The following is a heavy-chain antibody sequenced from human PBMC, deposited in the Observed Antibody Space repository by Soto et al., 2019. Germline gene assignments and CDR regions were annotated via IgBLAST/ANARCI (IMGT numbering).Heavy chain of an antibody. J-gene: IGHJ4*02. CDR2: IYYSGST. V-gene: IGHV4-59*01. Sequence: SETLSLTCTVSGGSISSYYWSWIRQPPGKGLEWIGYIYYSGSTNYNPSLKSRVTISVDTSKNQFSLKLSSVTAADTAVYYCARAGIVGASGDFDYWGQGTLVTVSS. CDR3: ARAGIVGASGDFDY. D-gene: IGHD1-26*01. CDR1: GGSISSYY.